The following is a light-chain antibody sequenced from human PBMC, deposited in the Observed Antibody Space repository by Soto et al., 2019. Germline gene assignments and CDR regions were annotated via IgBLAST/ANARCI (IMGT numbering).Light chain of an antibody. CDR3: QPYNTWPPDRT. CDR2: GAS. V-gene: IGKV3-15*01. Sequence: EIVMTQSPATLSVSPGERATLSCRASQSVGSNLAWYQQKPGQAPRLLIYGASTRATGIPARFSGSGSGTEFPLTISILHSEDFAIYFCQPYNTWPPDRTFGQGTKVEIK. J-gene: IGKJ1*01. CDR1: QSVGSN.